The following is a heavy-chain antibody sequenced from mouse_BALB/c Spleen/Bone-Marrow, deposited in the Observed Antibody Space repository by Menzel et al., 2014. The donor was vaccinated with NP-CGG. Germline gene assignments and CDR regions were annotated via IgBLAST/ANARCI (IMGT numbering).Heavy chain of an antibody. CDR2: INPSNGGT. D-gene: IGHD2-13*01. J-gene: IGHJ3*01. CDR1: GYTFTSYY. CDR3: TREGDSPFAY. V-gene: IGHV1S81*02. Sequence: QVQLKESGAELVKPGASVKLSCKASGYTFTSYYMYWVKQRPGQGLEWIGEINPSNGGTNFNEKFKSKATLTVDKSSSTAYMQLSRLTSEDSAVYYCTREGDSPFAYWGQGTLVTASA.